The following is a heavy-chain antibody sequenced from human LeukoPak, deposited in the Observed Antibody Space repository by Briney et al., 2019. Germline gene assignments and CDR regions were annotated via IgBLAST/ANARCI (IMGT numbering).Heavy chain of an antibody. CDR2: SYYRSKRYN. CDR1: WDGDPSMSAA. D-gene: IGHD3-10*01. Sequence: SQTPSLPCAIPWDGDPSMSAAWNWIRQPPSRGLKWLGRSYYRSKRYNDYAVYVKSRITINPATSKNQFSLQLNSVTPEDTAADYCARFGVPGDYGAGSYYNLWGQGTLVTVSS. V-gene: IGHV6-1*01. J-gene: IGHJ4*02. CDR3: ARFGVPGDYGAGSYYNL.